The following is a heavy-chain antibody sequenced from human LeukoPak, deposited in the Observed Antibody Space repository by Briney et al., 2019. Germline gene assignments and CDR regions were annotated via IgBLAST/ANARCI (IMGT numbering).Heavy chain of an antibody. V-gene: IGHV3-23*01. CDR2: ISGSGGST. J-gene: IGHJ4*02. CDR1: GFTFSNYA. D-gene: IGHD1-26*01. Sequence: SGRSLRLSCAAAGFTFSNYAMSWVRQAPGKGLEWVSAISGSGGSTYYADSVKGRFTISRDNSKNTLYLQMNSLRAEDTAVYYCAKDRRVGATEAPFDYWGQGTLVTVSS. CDR3: AKDRRVGATEAPFDY.